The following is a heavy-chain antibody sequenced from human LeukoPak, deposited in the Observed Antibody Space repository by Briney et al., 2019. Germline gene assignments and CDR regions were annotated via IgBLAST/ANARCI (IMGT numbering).Heavy chain of an antibody. V-gene: IGHV4-4*07. CDR1: GGSISSYY. D-gene: IGHD2-15*01. CDR2: IYTSGST. J-gene: IGHJ6*03. Sequence: HSETLSLTCTVSGGSISSYYWSWIRQPAGKGLEWIGRIYTSGSTNYNPSLKSLVTMSVDTSQNQFSLKLSSVTAADTAVYYCARDADGYCSGGSCYSSYYYYMDVWGKGTTVTISS. CDR3: ARDADGYCSGGSCYSSYYYYMDV.